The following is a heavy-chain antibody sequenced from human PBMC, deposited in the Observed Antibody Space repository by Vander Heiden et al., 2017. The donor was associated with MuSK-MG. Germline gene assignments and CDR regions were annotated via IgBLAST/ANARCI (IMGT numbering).Heavy chain of an antibody. Sequence: EVQLVASGGGLVKPGGSLRLSCAASGFTFSSYGMNWVRQAPGKGLEWVSSISSSSSYIYYADSVKGRFTISRDNAKNSLYLQMNSLRAEDTAVYYCARIISEWELLPIGLQHWGQGTLVTVSS. V-gene: IGHV3-21*01. D-gene: IGHD1-26*01. CDR2: ISSSSSYI. CDR3: ARIISEWELLPIGLQH. J-gene: IGHJ1*01. CDR1: GFTFSSYG.